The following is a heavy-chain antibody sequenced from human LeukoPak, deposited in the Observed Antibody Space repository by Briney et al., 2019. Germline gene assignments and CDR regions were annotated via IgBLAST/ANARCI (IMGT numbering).Heavy chain of an antibody. D-gene: IGHD3-3*01. V-gene: IGHV4-4*02. J-gene: IGHJ5*02. CDR3: ARGTTIFGVVIIPNWFDP. CDR1: GGSISSSNW. CDR2: IYHSGST. Sequence: SETLSLTCAVSGGSISSSNWWSWVRQPPGKGLEWIGEIYHSGSTYYNPSLKSRVTISVDTSKNQFSLKLSSVTAADTAVYYCARGTTIFGVVIIPNWFDPWGQGTLVTVSS.